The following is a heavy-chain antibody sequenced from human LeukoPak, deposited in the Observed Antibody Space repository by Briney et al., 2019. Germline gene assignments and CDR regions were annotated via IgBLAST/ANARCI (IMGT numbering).Heavy chain of an antibody. CDR3: ATVDY. J-gene: IGHJ4*02. CDR1: GFTFSSYA. V-gene: IGHV3-66*01. Sequence: GRSLRLSCAASGFTFSSYAMHWVRQAPGKGLEWVSVIYSGGSTYYADSVKGRFTISRDNSKNTLYLQMNSLRAEDTAVYYCATVDYWGQGTLVTVSS. CDR2: IYSGGST.